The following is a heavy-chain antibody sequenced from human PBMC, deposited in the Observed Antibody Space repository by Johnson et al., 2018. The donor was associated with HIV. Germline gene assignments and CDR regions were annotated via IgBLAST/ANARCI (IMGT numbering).Heavy chain of an antibody. CDR1: GFTFSSYA. D-gene: IGHD2-8*01. CDR2: ISYDGSNK. Sequence: QEQLVESGGGVVQPGRSLRLSCAASGFTFSSYAMHWVRQAPGKGLEWVAVISYDGSNKYYADSVKGRFTISRDNSKNTLYLQMNSLRAEDTAVYYCASALCTWGAFDIWGQGTMVTVSS. V-gene: IGHV3-30*04. CDR3: ASALCTWGAFDI. J-gene: IGHJ3*02.